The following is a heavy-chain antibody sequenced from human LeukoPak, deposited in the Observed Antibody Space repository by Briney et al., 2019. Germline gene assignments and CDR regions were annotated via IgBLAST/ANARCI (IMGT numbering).Heavy chain of an antibody. CDR3: ARGKQLWSNFDN. CDR1: GYTFTGYY. D-gene: IGHD5-18*01. J-gene: IGHJ4*02. CDR2: INPNSGGT. V-gene: IGHV1-2*02. Sequence: ASVKVSCKASGYTFTGYYIHWVRQAPGRGLEWMGWINPNSGGTNYPQNFQGRVTMTRDTSISTAYMELSSLRSDDTAVYYCARGKQLWSNFDNWGQGTLVTVSS.